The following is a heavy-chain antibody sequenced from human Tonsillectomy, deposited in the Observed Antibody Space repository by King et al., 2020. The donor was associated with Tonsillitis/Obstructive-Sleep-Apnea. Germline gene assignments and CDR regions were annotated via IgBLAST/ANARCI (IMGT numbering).Heavy chain of an antibody. V-gene: IGHV4-31*01. CDR1: GGSISSGGYY. Sequence: VQLQESGPGLVKPSQTLSLTCTVSGGSISSGGYYWSWIRQHPGKGLEWIGYIYYSGSTYYNPSLKSLVTISVDTSKNQFSLKLSSVTAADTAVYYCARATGPMTTVTTTPWGNWFDPWGQGTLVTVSS. CDR2: IYYSGST. J-gene: IGHJ5*02. CDR3: ARATGPMTTVTTTPWGNWFDP. D-gene: IGHD4-17*01.